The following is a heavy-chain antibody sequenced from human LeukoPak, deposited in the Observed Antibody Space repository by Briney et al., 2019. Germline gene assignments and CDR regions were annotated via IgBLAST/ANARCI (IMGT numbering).Heavy chain of an antibody. V-gene: IGHV1-69*04. J-gene: IGHJ6*02. CDR3: ARSADLHVNYYYGMDV. Sequence: SVKVSCKASGGTFSSYAISWVRQAPGQGLAWMGRIIPILGIANYAQKFQGRVTITADKSTSTAYMELSSLRSEDTAVYYCARSADLHVNYYYGMDVWGQGTTVTVSS. D-gene: IGHD6-13*01. CDR2: IIPILGIA. CDR1: GGTFSSYA.